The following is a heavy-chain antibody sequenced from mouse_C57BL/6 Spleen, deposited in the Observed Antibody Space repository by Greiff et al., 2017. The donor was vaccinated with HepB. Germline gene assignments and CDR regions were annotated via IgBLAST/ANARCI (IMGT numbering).Heavy chain of an antibody. Sequence: VQLQQSGAELVKPGASVKISCKASGYTFTDYYINWVKQRPGQGLEWIGKIGPGSGSTYYNEKFKGKATLTADKSSSTAYMQLSSLTSEDSAVYFCARAYYYGSREERGDAMDYWGQGTSVTVSS. D-gene: IGHD1-1*01. J-gene: IGHJ4*01. CDR1: GYTFTDYY. CDR3: ARAYYYGSREERGDAMDY. CDR2: IGPGSGST. V-gene: IGHV1-77*01.